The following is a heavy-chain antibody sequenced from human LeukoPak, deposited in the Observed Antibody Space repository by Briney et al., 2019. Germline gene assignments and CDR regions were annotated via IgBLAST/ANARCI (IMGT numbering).Heavy chain of an antibody. D-gene: IGHD1-26*01. Sequence: PGGSLRLSCAASGFTFSNYGMNWVRQAPGKGLEWVSSISSSGTYIYYADSMKGRFTISRDNAKNSLYLQMNSLRADDTAVYYCAKAYSASPGGYFDYWGQGALVTVSS. J-gene: IGHJ4*02. CDR1: GFTFSNYG. CDR2: ISSSGTYI. V-gene: IGHV3-21*04. CDR3: AKAYSASPGGYFDY.